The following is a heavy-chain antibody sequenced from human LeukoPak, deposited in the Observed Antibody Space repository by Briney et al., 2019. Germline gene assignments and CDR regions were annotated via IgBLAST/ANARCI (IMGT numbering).Heavy chain of an antibody. CDR2: ISSSGNT. J-gene: IGHJ4*02. V-gene: IGHV4-39*02. Sequence: KTSETLSLTCTVSGGSTSSGNYYWGWIRQPPGKGLEWIGGISSSGNTYYNPSLKSRITIFIDTSKNHFSLKLSSVSAADTAVYYCARLGAGPTYYDFWSGYSSFYFDYWGRGTLVTVSS. CDR1: GGSTSSGNYY. D-gene: IGHD3-3*01. CDR3: ARLGAGPTYYDFWSGYSSFYFDY.